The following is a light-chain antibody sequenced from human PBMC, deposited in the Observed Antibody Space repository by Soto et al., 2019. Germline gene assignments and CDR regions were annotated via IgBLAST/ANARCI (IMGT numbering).Light chain of an antibody. CDR1: SSDVGGYHF. CDR3: TSFTLNSLYV. Sequence: QSVLTRPASVSGSRGQSITISCTGTSSDVGGYHFVSWYQQHPGKAPKLIISEVRNRPSGVSDRFSGSRSGNTASLTISGLQPEDEADYYCTSFTLNSLYVFGTGTKVTVL. J-gene: IGLJ1*01. V-gene: IGLV2-14*01. CDR2: EVR.